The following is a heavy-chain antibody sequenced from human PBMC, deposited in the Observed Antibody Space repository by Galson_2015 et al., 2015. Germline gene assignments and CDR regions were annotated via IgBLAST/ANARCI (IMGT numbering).Heavy chain of an antibody. D-gene: IGHD6-13*01. J-gene: IGHJ4*02. Sequence: SLRLSCAASGFTFSRYAMSWVRLAPAQGLEWVSAISGTSGSTYYADSVKGRFTISRDNSKNTLYLQVSSLRANDTAVYYCARLPGIAAAGTRLYFDYWGQGTQMTVSS. CDR1: GFTFSRYA. V-gene: IGHV3-23*01. CDR2: ISGTSGST. CDR3: ARLPGIAAAGTRLYFDY.